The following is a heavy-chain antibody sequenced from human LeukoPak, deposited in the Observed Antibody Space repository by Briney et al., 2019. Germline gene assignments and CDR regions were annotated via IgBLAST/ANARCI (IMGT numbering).Heavy chain of an antibody. CDR1: GFTFSDYY. D-gene: IGHD3-22*01. Sequence: GGSLRLSCAASGFTFSDYYMSWIRQAPGKGLEWVSGISGSGDNTYYADSVKGRFTISRDNSKNTLYVQVNSLGTEDTAAYYCAKGSYYDSSGSFYFDYWGQGTLVTVSS. V-gene: IGHV3-23*01. CDR3: AKGSYYDSSGSFYFDY. CDR2: ISGSGDNT. J-gene: IGHJ4*02.